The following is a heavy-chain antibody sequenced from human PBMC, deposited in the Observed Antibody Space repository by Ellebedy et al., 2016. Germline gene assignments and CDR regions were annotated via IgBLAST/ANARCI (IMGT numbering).Heavy chain of an antibody. D-gene: IGHD3-22*01. J-gene: IGHJ4*02. V-gene: IGHV3-30*18. CDR3: ANAKGSHGRDSSGYPTDAPFDY. Sequence: GESLKISCAASGFSFSTYGMHWVRQAPGKGLEWVAVISYGGGNKYYADSVKGRFTISRDNSKNTLYLQMNSLRAEDTAVYYCANAKGSHGRDSSGYPTDAPFDYWGQGTLVTVSS. CDR1: GFSFSTYG. CDR2: ISYGGGNK.